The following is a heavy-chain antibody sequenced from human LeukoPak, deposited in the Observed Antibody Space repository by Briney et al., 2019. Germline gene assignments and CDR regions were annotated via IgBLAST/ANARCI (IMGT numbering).Heavy chain of an antibody. CDR2: IIPILGIA. J-gene: IGHJ5*02. CDR1: GGTFSSYA. CDR3: ARDGDCKRISCYNWFDP. V-gene: IGHV1-69*04. D-gene: IGHD2-2*02. Sequence: SVKVSCKASGGTFSSYAISWVRQAPGQGLEWMGRIIPILGIANYAQKFQGRVTITADKSTSTAYMELSSLRSEDTSVYYCARDGDCKRISCYNWFDPWGQGTLVTVSS.